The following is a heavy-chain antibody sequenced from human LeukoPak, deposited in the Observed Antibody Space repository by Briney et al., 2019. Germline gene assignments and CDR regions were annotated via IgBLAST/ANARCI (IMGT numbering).Heavy chain of an antibody. CDR3: ARGYFDTSGYYSGRGWFDP. Sequence: GESLKISCKASGYTFTTYWIGWLRQMPGKGLEWVGIIHPGDTDTRYSPSFQGQVTISADRSINTAYLQWSSLKASDTALYYCARGYFDTSGYYSGRGWFDPWGQGTLVTVSS. CDR2: IHPGDTDT. V-gene: IGHV5-51*01. J-gene: IGHJ5*02. CDR1: GYTFTTYW. D-gene: IGHD3-22*01.